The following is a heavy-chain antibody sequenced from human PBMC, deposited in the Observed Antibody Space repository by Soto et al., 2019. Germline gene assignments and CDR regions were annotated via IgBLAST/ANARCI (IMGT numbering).Heavy chain of an antibody. CDR1: GFTFTTYA. CDR3: AKTGFGRYCSSTSCGHFDY. CDR2: ISGSGGST. D-gene: IGHD2-2*01. J-gene: IGHJ4*02. V-gene: IGHV3-23*01. Sequence: EVQVLESGGGLVQPGGSLRLSCVASGFTFTTYAMTWVRQAPGKGLAWVSIISGSGGSTHYADSVKGRFIISRDNSKKTMYLQRNGLRAEDTAVYYCAKTGFGRYCSSTSCGHFDYWGQGTLVTVSS.